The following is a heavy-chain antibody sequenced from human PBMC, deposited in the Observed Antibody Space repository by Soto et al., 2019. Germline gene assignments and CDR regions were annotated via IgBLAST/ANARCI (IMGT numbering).Heavy chain of an antibody. CDR3: SRDTWEGEDYYYYGMDV. CDR1: GFTFSSYG. V-gene: IGHV3-30*19. D-gene: IGHD3-16*01. J-gene: IGHJ6*02. Sequence: GGSLRLSCAASGFTFSSYGMHWVRQAPGKGLEWVAVISYDGSNKYYADSVKGRFTISRDISKNTLYLQMNSLRAEDTAVYYCSRDTWEGEDYYYYGMDVWGQGTTVTVSS. CDR2: ISYDGSNK.